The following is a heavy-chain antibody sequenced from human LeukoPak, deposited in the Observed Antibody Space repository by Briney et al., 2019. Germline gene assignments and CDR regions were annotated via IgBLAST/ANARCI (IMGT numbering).Heavy chain of an antibody. V-gene: IGHV3-48*03. Sequence: GGSLRLSCAASGFTFSSYEMNWVRQGPGKGLEWISYITTTDTTKYYTDSVKGRFTISRDNVKNSLYLQMHSLRAEDTAVYYCARGGFVFDIWGQGTVVTVSS. CDR2: ITTTDTTK. J-gene: IGHJ3*02. D-gene: IGHD3-10*01. CDR3: ARGGFVFDI. CDR1: GFTFSSYE.